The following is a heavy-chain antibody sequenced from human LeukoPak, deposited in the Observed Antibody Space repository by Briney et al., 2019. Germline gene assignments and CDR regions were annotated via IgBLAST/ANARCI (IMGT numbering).Heavy chain of an antibody. D-gene: IGHD4-17*01. CDR1: GGSVSSWY. J-gene: IGHJ4*02. V-gene: IGHV4-59*02. CDR2: IYDSGNT. Sequence: SETLSLTCTVSGGSVSSWYWSWIRQPPGKGLEWIGYIYDSGNTNYSPSLKSRVTISIDTSKNQFSLKLTSVTAADTAVYYCARDGFAYGDYDYWGQGTLVTVSS. CDR3: ARDGFAYGDYDY.